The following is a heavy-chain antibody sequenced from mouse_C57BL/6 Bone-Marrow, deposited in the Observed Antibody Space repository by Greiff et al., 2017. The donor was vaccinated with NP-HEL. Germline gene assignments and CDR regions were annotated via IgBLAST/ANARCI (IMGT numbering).Heavy chain of an antibody. CDR1: GFTFSNYW. CDR3: TDYYGFAY. D-gene: IGHD1-1*01. Sequence: EVKLMESGGGLVQPGGSMKLSCVASGFTFSNYWMNWVRQSPEKGLEWVAQIRLKSDNYATHYAESVKGRFTISRDDSKSSVYLQMNNLRAEDTGIYYCTDYYGFAYWGQGTLVTVSA. J-gene: IGHJ3*01. V-gene: IGHV6-3*01. CDR2: IRLKSDNYAT.